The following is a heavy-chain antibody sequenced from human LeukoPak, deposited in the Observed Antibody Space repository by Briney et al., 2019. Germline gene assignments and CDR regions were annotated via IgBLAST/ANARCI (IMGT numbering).Heavy chain of an antibody. V-gene: IGHV4-59*01. CDR1: GFTFSDYY. CDR3: ARGGKMYSSSWYASNYYGMDV. D-gene: IGHD6-13*01. J-gene: IGHJ6*02. CDR2: IYYSGST. Sequence: LRLSCAASGFTFSDYYMSWIRQPPGKGLEWIGYIYYSGSTNYNPSLKSRVTISVDTSKNQFSLKLSSVTAADTAVYYCARGGKMYSSSWYASNYYGMDVWGQGTTVTVSS.